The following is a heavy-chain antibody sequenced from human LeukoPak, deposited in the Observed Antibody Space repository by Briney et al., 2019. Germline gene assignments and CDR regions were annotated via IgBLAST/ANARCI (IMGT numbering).Heavy chain of an antibody. Sequence: SQTLSLTCAVSGGSLSSGGYSWSWIRQPPGKGLEWIGYIYHSGSTYYNPSLKSRVTISVDRSKNQFSLKLSSVTAADTAVYYCASCGGDCYSFDYWGQGTLVTVSS. D-gene: IGHD2-21*02. J-gene: IGHJ4*02. CDR3: ASCGGDCYSFDY. CDR2: IYHSGST. V-gene: IGHV4-30-2*01. CDR1: GGSLSSGGYS.